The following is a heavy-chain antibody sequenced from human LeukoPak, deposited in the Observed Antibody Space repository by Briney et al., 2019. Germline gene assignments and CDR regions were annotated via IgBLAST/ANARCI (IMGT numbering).Heavy chain of an antibody. Sequence: GGSLRLSCAASGFTFSSYWMSWVRQAPGKGLEWVANIKQDGSEKYYVDSVKGRFTISRDNAKNSLYLQMNSLRAEDTAVYYCAREGSGWYGGGNWFDPWGQGTLVTVSS. CDR2: IKQDGSEK. J-gene: IGHJ5*02. D-gene: IGHD6-19*01. V-gene: IGHV3-7*03. CDR3: AREGSGWYGGGNWFDP. CDR1: GFTFSSYW.